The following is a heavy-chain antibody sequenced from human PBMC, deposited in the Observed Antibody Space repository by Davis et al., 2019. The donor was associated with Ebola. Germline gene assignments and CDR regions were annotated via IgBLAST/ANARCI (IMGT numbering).Heavy chain of an antibody. V-gene: IGHV4-59*12. CDR3: ANDIYY. D-gene: IGHD1-1*01. CDR1: GGSISSYY. Sequence: PGGSLRLSCTVSGGSISSYYWSWIRQPPGKGLEWIGYIYYSGSTNYNPSLKSRVTISVDTSKNQFSLKLSSVTAADTAVYYCANDIYYWGQGTLVTVSS. CDR2: IYYSGST. J-gene: IGHJ4*02.